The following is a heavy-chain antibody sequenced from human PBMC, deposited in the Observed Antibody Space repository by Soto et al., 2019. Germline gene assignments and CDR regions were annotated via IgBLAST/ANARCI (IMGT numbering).Heavy chain of an antibody. Sequence: SETLSLTCAVYGGSFSGYYWSWIRQPPGKGLEWIGEINHSGSTNYNPSLKSRVTISVDTSKNQFSLKLSSVTAADTAVYYCASQHLGGAYFDYWGQGTLVTVSS. D-gene: IGHD6-13*01. CDR3: ASQHLGGAYFDY. V-gene: IGHV4-34*01. CDR2: INHSGST. J-gene: IGHJ4*02. CDR1: GGSFSGYY.